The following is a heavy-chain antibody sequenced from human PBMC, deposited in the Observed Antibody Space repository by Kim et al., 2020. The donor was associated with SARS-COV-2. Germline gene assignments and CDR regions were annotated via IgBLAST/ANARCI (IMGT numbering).Heavy chain of an antibody. J-gene: IGHJ6*02. D-gene: IGHD5-18*01. Sequence: SETLSLTCAVSGGSISSGGYSWSWIRQPPGKGLEWIGYIYHSGSTYYNPSLKSRVTISVDRSKNQFSLKLSSVTAADTAVYYCARAPDTAMANYYYYYGMDVWGQGTTVTVSS. CDR1: GGSISSGGYS. CDR2: IYHSGST. CDR3: ARAPDTAMANYYYYYGMDV. V-gene: IGHV4-30-2*01.